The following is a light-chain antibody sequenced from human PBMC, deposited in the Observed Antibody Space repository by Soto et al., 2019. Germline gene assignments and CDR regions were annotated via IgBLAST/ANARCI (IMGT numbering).Light chain of an antibody. Sequence: EIVLTQSPGTLSLSPGERATLSCRASQSVRSTYLAWYQQKPGQAPRLLIYGASSRATGIPDRFSGSGSGTDFTLTISRLEPEDFAVYYCQQYGNSPLTFGGGTKVXIK. CDR2: GAS. CDR3: QQYGNSPLT. J-gene: IGKJ4*01. V-gene: IGKV3-20*01. CDR1: QSVRSTY.